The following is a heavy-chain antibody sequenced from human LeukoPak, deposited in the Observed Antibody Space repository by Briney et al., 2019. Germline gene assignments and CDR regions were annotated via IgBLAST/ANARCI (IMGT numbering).Heavy chain of an antibody. CDR2: ISSSSSYI. CDR1: GFTFSSYS. D-gene: IGHD3-10*01. Sequence: PGGSLRLSCAASGFTFSSYSMNWVRQAPGKGLEWVSSISSSSSYIYYADSVKGRFTISRDNAKNSLYLQMNSLRAEDTAVYYCARDSVLDYYGSGRGDAFDIWGQGTMVTDSS. CDR3: ARDSVLDYYGSGRGDAFDI. V-gene: IGHV3-21*01. J-gene: IGHJ3*02.